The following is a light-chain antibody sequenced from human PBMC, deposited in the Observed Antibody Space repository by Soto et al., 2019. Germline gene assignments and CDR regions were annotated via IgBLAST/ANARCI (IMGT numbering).Light chain of an antibody. Sequence: QSVLTQPPSASGSPGQSLTISCTGTSTDVGNYNYVYWYQQHPGKAPKLMISDVNRRPSGVPDRFSGSKSGNTASLTVSGLQAEDEADYYCSSYAGSNNWVFGGGTKLTVL. CDR3: SSYAGSNNWV. CDR2: DVN. V-gene: IGLV2-8*01. J-gene: IGLJ3*02. CDR1: STDVGNYNY.